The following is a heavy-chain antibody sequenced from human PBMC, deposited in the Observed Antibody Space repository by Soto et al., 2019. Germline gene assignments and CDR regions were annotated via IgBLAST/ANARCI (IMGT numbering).Heavy chain of an antibody. CDR1: GGFLSKFY. Sequence: QVQLQESGPGLVEPSETLSLTCTVSGGFLSKFYWSWVRQTPEGGLEWIGYMFYSGVANYDPALKSRAAISLDMSKNQFSLKLSSVTAADTAVYYCARLVREFNGHETTYYFDYWGRGTLVTVSS. D-gene: IGHD3-10*01. J-gene: IGHJ4*02. CDR3: ARLVREFNGHETTYYFDY. V-gene: IGHV4-59*01. CDR2: MFYSGVA.